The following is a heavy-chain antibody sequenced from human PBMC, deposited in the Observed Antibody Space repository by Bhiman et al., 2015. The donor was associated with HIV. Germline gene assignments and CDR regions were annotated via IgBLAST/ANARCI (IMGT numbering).Heavy chain of an antibody. J-gene: IGHJ4*02. V-gene: IGHV3-21*01. D-gene: IGHD1-26*01. CDR1: GFTFDTYN. CDR2: ISRTSDYI. Sequence: EVQLVESGGGVVRPGGSLRLSCTASGFTFDTYNINWVRQAPGKGLEWVSSISRTSDYIYYADSVKGRFTTSRDNAKNSVYLQMSRLRADDTGVYYCARYGGSFQFDTWGQGTQVTVSS. CDR3: ARYGGSFQFDT.